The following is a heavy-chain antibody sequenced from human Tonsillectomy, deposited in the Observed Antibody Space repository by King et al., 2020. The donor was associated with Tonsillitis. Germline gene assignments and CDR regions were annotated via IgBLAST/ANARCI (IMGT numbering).Heavy chain of an antibody. CDR2: IKQDGSDK. J-gene: IGHJ4*02. V-gene: IGHV3-7*04. CDR3: AGDPTYYYDSSGYYYSHFAY. D-gene: IGHD3-22*01. CDR1: GFTFSSYW. Sequence: VQLVESGGGLVQPGGSLRLSCAASGFTFSSYWMTWVRQAPGKGLEWVANIKQDGSDKYYVDSVKGRFTISREYAKNSLYLQMNSLRAEDTAVYYCAGDPTYYYDSSGYYYSHFAYGGQGTLVTVSS.